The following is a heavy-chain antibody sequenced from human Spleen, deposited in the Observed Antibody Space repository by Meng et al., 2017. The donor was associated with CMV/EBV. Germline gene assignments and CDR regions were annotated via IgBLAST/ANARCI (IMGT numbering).Heavy chain of an antibody. Sequence: GSLRLSCSVSGGSIRSHFWSWIRQPPGKGLEWIGYVYYRGSPDYSPSLKSRVRISVDTSKNQFSLRLSSVTAADTAVYYCARGEQLDKANYYYYYGMDVWGQGTTVTVSS. J-gene: IGHJ6*02. D-gene: IGHD6-13*01. CDR2: VYYRGSP. CDR3: ARGEQLDKANYYYYYGMDV. V-gene: IGHV4-59*11. CDR1: GGSIRSHF.